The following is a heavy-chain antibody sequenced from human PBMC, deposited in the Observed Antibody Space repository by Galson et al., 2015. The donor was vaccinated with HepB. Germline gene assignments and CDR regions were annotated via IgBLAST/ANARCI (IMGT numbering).Heavy chain of an antibody. V-gene: IGHV3-7*03. D-gene: IGHD3-16*02. CDR1: GFTFSSYW. CDR3: AREGELSAFASLRWTHYFDY. J-gene: IGHJ4*02. Sequence: SLRLSCAASGFTFSSYWMSWVRQAPGKGLEWVANIKQDGSEKYYVDSVKGRFTISRDNAKNSLYLQMNSLRAEDTAVYYCAREGELSAFASLRWTHYFDYWGQGTLVTVSS. CDR2: IKQDGSEK.